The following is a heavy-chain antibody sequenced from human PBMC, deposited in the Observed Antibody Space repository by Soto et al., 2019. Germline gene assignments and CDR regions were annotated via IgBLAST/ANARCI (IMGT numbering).Heavy chain of an antibody. CDR1: GFTFSSYS. J-gene: IGHJ4*02. CDR3: ARDHGYGGNPRAFDY. D-gene: IGHD4-17*01. Sequence: SGGSLRLSCAASGFTFSSYSMNWVRQAPGKGLEWVSYISSSSSTIYYADSVKGRFTISRDNAKNSLYLQMNSLRDEDTAVYYCARDHGYGGNPRAFDYSGQGTLVTVSS. CDR2: ISSSSSTI. V-gene: IGHV3-48*02.